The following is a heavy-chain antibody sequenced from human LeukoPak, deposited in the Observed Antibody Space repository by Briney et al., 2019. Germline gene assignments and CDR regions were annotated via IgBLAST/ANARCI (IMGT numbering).Heavy chain of an antibody. CDR3: ARQPSGTAAFDI. D-gene: IGHD1/OR15-1a*01. J-gene: IGHJ3*02. CDR2: IYHSGNT. V-gene: IGHV4-59*08. Sequence: SETLSLTCAVSGGSISSYYWSWIRQSPGKGLKWIAYIYHSGNTNYNPSFKSRVTISVDTSKSQFSLKLTTVAAADTAIYYCARQPSGTAAFDIWGQGTMVTVSS. CDR1: GGSISSYY.